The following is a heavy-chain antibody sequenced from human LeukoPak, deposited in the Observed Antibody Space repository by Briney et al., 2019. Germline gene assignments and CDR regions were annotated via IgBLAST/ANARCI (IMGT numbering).Heavy chain of an antibody. CDR3: ARDPTMVVTGWFDP. CDR1: GGSISSYY. J-gene: IGHJ5*02. V-gene: IGHV4-59*01. D-gene: IGHD4-23*01. CDR2: IYYSGST. Sequence: PSETLSLTCTVSGGSISSYYWSWLRQPPGKGLEGIGYIYYSGSTKYNPSLTRRVTISVETSKNKCSLKLSSVTAADTALYYCARDPTMVVTGWFDPWGQGTLVTVSS.